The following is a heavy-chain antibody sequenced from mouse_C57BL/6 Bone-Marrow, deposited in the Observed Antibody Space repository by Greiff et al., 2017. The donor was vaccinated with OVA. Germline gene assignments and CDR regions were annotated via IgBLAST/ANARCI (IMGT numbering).Heavy chain of an antibody. CDR1: GFTFSSYA. CDR2: ISAGGSYT. D-gene: IGHD2-3*01. V-gene: IGHV5-4*01. J-gene: IGHJ2*01. CDR3: ARESDGYYFDY. Sequence: EVQLVESGGGLVKPGGSLKLSCAASGFTFSSYAMSWVRQTPEKRLEWVATISAGGSYTYYPDNVKGRFTISRDNAKNNLYLQMSQLKSEDTAMYDCARESDGYYFDYWGQGTTLTVSS.